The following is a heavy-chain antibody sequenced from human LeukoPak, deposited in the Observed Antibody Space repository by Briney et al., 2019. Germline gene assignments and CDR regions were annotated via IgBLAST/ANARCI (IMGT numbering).Heavy chain of an antibody. V-gene: IGHV4-34*01. D-gene: IGHD3-3*02. CDR3: ARAFYPGYYSYMAV. CDR2: INHSGIT. CDR1: GGSFIGDY. J-gene: IGHJ6*03. Sequence: PSETLSLTCAVYGGSFIGDYWSWIRQPPGKGLEWIGEINHSGITNYNPSLKSRVTISVDTSTNPFSLKLSSVTAAETAVYSCARAFYPGYYSYMAVWGKGTTVTVSS.